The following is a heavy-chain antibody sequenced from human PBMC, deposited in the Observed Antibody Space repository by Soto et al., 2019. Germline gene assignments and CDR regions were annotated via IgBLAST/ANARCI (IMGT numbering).Heavy chain of an antibody. CDR2: TNQDGSGK. V-gene: IGHV3-7*04. CDR3: ARDGYHYVMDL. J-gene: IGHJ6*02. CDR1: GFPFSGYW. Sequence: EAQLVESGGGLVQPGGSLRLSCAASGFPFSGYWMSSVRHTPGKGLEWVANTNQDGSGKYYMDSVKGRFTISRDNTENSLYLQMNSLGDDDTGVYYCARDGYHYVMDLWGQGTTVTVSS.